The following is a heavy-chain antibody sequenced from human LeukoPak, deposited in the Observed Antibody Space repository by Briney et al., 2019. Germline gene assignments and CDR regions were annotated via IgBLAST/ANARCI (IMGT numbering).Heavy chain of an antibody. J-gene: IGHJ4*02. CDR3: AKEGDGGFDY. CDR2: ISWNSGSI. V-gene: IGHV3-9*01. CDR1: GFTFDDYA. Sequence: PGRSLRLSCAASGFTFDDYAMHWVRHAPGKGLEWVSGISWNSGSIVYADSVKGRFTISRDNAKNSLYLQMNSLRAEDTALYYCAKEGDGGFDYWGQGTLVTVSS. D-gene: IGHD4-23*01.